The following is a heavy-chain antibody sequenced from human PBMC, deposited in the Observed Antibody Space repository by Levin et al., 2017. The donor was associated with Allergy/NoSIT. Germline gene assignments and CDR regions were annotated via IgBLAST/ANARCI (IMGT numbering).Heavy chain of an antibody. D-gene: IGHD3-3*01. J-gene: IGHJ4*02. CDR2: INPNSGGT. CDR3: ARFTQPILEWLFDEPNFDY. CDR1: GYTFTGYY. V-gene: IGHV1-2*02. Sequence: GESLKISCKASGYTFTGYYMHWVRQAPGQGLEWMGWINPNSGGTNYAQKFQGRVTMTRDTSISTAYMELSRLRSDDTAVYYCARFTQPILEWLFDEPNFDYWGQGTLVTVSS.